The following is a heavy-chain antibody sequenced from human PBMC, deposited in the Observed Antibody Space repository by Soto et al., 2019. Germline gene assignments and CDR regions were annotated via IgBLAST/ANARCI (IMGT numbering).Heavy chain of an antibody. CDR2: IIPIFGTA. V-gene: IGHV1-69*01. D-gene: IGHD1-26*01. Sequence: QVQLVQSGAEVKKPGSSVKVSCKASGGTFSSYSINWVRQAPGPGLEWMGEIIPIFGTANYAQKFQGRVTITADESTSTAYMELSSLRSEDTAVYYCARDGGRHSGGIDYWGQGTQVTVSS. CDR1: GGTFSSYS. CDR3: ARDGGRHSGGIDY. J-gene: IGHJ4*02.